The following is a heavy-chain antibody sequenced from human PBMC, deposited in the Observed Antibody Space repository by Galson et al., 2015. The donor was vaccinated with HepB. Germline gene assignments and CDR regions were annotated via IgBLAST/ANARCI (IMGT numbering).Heavy chain of an antibody. Sequence: SCKASGYTFTSYYMHWARQAPGQGLEWMGIINPSGGSTSYAQKFQGRVTMTRDTSTSTVYMELSSLRSEDTAVYYCAGSRYLPQRGYFQHWGQGTLVTVSS. CDR2: INPSGGST. V-gene: IGHV1-46*01. CDR3: AGSRYLPQRGYFQH. CDR1: GYTFTSYY. D-gene: IGHD3-9*01. J-gene: IGHJ1*01.